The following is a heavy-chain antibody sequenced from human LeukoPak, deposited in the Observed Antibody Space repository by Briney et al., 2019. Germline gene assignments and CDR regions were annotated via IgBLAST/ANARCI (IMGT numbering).Heavy chain of an antibody. Sequence: GGSLRLSCAASGFTFSSYSMNWVRQAPGKGLEWVSYISSSSTIYYADSVKGRFTISRDNAKNSLYLQMNSLRAEDTAVYYCARRASLQSRNWYFDLWGRGTLVTVSS. V-gene: IGHV3-48*01. J-gene: IGHJ2*01. CDR1: GFTFSSYS. D-gene: IGHD3-16*02. CDR2: ISSSSTI. CDR3: ARRASLQSRNWYFDL.